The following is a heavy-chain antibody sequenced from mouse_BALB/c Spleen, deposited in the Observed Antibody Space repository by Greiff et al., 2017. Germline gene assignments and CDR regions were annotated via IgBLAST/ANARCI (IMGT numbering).Heavy chain of an antibody. D-gene: IGHD2-1*01. Sequence: QVQLQQSGAELVKPGASVKLSCKASGYTFTEYIIHWVKQRSGQGLEWIGWFYPGSGSIKYNEKFKDKATLTADKSSSTVYMELSRLTSEDSAVYFCARHEPDGNYEGGYYFDYWGQGTTLTVSS. CDR2: FYPGSGSI. V-gene: IGHV1-62-2*01. CDR3: ARHEPDGNYEGGYYFDY. CDR1: GYTFTEYI. J-gene: IGHJ2*01.